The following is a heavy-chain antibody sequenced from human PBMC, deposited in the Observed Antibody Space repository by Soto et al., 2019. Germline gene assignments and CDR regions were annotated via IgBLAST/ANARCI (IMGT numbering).Heavy chain of an antibody. Sequence: ASVKVSCKTSGYTFTSYFVHWVRQAPGQGLEWIGIINPSGGSTSYAQKFQGRVTMTRDTSSSTAYMELRSLRSDDTAVYYCARELYYDSSGTFDYWGQGTLVTVSS. D-gene: IGHD3-22*01. J-gene: IGHJ4*02. CDR2: INPSGGST. CDR1: GYTFTSYF. V-gene: IGHV1-46*01. CDR3: ARELYYDSSGTFDY.